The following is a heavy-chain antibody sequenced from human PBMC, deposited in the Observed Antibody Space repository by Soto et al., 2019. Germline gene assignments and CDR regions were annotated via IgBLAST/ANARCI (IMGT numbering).Heavy chain of an antibody. D-gene: IGHD2-15*01. V-gene: IGHV3-23*01. CDR3: AKDRYCITNTCWERAFDI. J-gene: IGHJ3*02. CDR2: ISGSGGDT. Sequence: PGGSLRLSCAASGFTFSSYGMSWVRQAPGKGLEWVSTISGSGGDTDYADSVKGRLSISRDNSKNTLYLQMNSLRAEDTAVYYCAKDRYCITNTCWERAFDIWGQGTMVTVSS. CDR1: GFTFSSYG.